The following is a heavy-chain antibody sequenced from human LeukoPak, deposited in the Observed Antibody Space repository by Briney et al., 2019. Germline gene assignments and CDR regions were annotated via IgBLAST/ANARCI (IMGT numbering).Heavy chain of an antibody. Sequence: PSQTLSLTCTVSGGSISSGGYYWSWIRQQPGKGLEWFGYIYYSGSTYYNPSLKSPVTISVDPSRNQFSLKLSSVTAADTAVYYCARGGRCSSTSCYSYWGQGSLVTVSS. CDR2: IYYSGST. CDR3: ARGGRCSSTSCYSY. D-gene: IGHD2-2*01. J-gene: IGHJ4*02. V-gene: IGHV4-31*01. CDR1: GGSISSGGYY.